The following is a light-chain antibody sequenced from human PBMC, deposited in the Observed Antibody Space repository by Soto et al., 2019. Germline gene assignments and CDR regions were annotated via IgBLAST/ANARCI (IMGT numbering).Light chain of an antibody. J-gene: IGLJ2*01. V-gene: IGLV3-1*01. CDR2: QDS. CDR3: QAWYSSTSMV. CDR1: KLGDKY. Sequence: SYELTQPPSVSVSPGQTASITCSGDKLGDKYACWYQQKPRQSPVLVIYQDSKRPSGIPERFSGSNSGNTATLTISGTQAMYEADYYCQAWYSSTSMVFGGGTKVTVL.